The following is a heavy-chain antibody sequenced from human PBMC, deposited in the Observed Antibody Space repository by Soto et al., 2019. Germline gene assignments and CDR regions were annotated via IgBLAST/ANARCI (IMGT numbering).Heavy chain of an antibody. CDR2: IDPSDSYT. CDR3: AREYSSSDRYYYYGVDV. D-gene: IGHD6-6*01. V-gene: IGHV5-10-1*01. CDR1: GYSFTTYW. J-gene: IGHJ6*02. Sequence: GVSLKISCKGSGYSFTTYWISWVRQMPGKGLEWMGRIDPSDSYTNYSPSFQGHVTISADKSITTAYLQWSSLKASDTAMYYCAREYSSSDRYYYYGVDVWGQGTTVTVSS.